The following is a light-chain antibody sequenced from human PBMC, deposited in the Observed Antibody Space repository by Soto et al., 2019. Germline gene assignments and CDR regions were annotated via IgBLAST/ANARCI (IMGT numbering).Light chain of an antibody. CDR3: SSYTTSDTLI. V-gene: IGLV2-18*02. Sequence: QSVLTQPPSVSGSPGQSVTISCTGSSSDIGTYDRVSWYQQPPGTAPKLVIYEVSYRPSGVPDRFSGSKSGNTASLTISGLLADDEADYYCSSYTTSDTLIFGGGTQLTVL. CDR2: EVS. J-gene: IGLJ2*01. CDR1: SSDIGTYDR.